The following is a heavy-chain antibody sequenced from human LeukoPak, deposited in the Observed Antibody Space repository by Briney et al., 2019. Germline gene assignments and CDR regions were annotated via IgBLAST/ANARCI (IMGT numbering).Heavy chain of an antibody. D-gene: IGHD3-3*01. CDR2: INSDGSST. V-gene: IGHV3-74*01. CDR3: AREQANSYYDFWSGQNSLLDY. J-gene: IGHJ4*02. CDR1: GFTFSSCW. Sequence: GGSLRLSCAASGFTFSSCWMHWVRQAPGKGLVWVSRINSDGSSTSYADSVKGRFTISRDNAKSTLYLQMNSLRAGDTAVYYCAREQANSYYDFWSGQNSLLDYWGQGTLVTVSS.